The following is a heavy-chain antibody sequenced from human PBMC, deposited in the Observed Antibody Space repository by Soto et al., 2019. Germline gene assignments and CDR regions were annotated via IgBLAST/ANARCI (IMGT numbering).Heavy chain of an antibody. J-gene: IGHJ5*02. D-gene: IGHD2-15*01. CDR2: IIPIFGTA. Sequence: QVQLVQSGAEVKKPGSSVKVSCKASGGTFSSYAISWVRQAPGQGLEWMGGIIPIFGTANYAQKFQGRVTITADESTSTAYMELSSLRSEDTAVYYCAMVLYCSGGSCYDWFDPWGQGTLVNVSS. CDR3: AMVLYCSGGSCYDWFDP. CDR1: GGTFSSYA. V-gene: IGHV1-69*01.